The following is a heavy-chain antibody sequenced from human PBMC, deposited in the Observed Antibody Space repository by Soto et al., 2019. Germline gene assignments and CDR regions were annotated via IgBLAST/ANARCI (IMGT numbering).Heavy chain of an antibody. CDR2: ISNNASNV. CDR1: SLSLSDST. V-gene: IGHV3-64D*06. Sequence: GSLGLGCSASSLSLSDSTVHWVRQAPEKGLEFVSAISNNASNVYYADSVRGRFTISRDNFKNTLYLQMTSLRAEETAVYYCVKEAGPCCDWSYYFDYWGQGTGGTVS. CDR3: VKEAGPCCDWSYYFDY. J-gene: IGHJ4*02. D-gene: IGHD3-9*01.